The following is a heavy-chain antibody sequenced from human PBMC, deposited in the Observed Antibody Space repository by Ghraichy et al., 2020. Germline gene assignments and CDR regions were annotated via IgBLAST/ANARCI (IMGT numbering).Heavy chain of an antibody. V-gene: IGHV1-3*01. D-gene: IGHD2-21*02. Sequence: ASVKVSCKASGYTFTIYAMHWVRQAPGQRLEWMGWINAGNGNTKYSQEFQGRVSITRDTSAGTAYMELSSLRYEDTAVYYCARAYCGGDCRRGLDYWGQGTLVTISS. CDR3: ARAYCGGDCRRGLDY. CDR1: GYTFTIYA. J-gene: IGHJ4*02. CDR2: INAGNGNT.